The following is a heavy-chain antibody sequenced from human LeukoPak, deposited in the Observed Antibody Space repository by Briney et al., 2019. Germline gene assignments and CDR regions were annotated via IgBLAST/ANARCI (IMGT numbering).Heavy chain of an antibody. CDR1: GYRFTNYG. V-gene: IGHV1-18*01. J-gene: IGHJ4*01. CDR3: ARDRGGSYYFDF. Sequence: ASLKVSCKATGYRFTNYGISWVRQAPGQGLEWMGWINTYNGNTNYAQKLQGRVTMTTDTSTNTAYMDLRSLRSDDTAVYYCARDRGGSYYFDFWGHGTLVSVSS. CDR2: INTYNGNT. D-gene: IGHD3-10*01.